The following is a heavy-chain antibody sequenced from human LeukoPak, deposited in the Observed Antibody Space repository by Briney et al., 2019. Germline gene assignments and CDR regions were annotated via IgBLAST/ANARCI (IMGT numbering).Heavy chain of an antibody. CDR1: GYTFTGYY. Sequence: ASVKVSCKASGYTFTGYYMHWVRQAPGQGLEWMGWISTYNGDTNYAQKLQGRVTMTTDTSTNTAYMELRSLRSDDTAVYYCAREGLGELTLDYWGQGTLVTVSP. V-gene: IGHV1-18*04. J-gene: IGHJ4*02. D-gene: IGHD3-16*01. CDR2: ISTYNGDT. CDR3: AREGLGELTLDY.